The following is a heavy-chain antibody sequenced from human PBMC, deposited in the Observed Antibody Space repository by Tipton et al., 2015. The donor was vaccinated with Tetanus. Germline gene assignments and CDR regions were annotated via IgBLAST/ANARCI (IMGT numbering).Heavy chain of an antibody. V-gene: IGHV4-31*03. J-gene: IGHJ5*02. CDR1: GGSISSGGYY. D-gene: IGHD3-10*01. CDR3: ARRGLTMVRGVGP. Sequence: TLSLTCTVSGGSISSGGYYWSWIRQHPGKGLEWIGYIYYSGSTYYNPSLKSRVIISVDTSKNQFSLKLSSVTAADTAVDYCARRGLTMVRGVGPWGLGTLGPGAS. CDR2: IYYSGST.